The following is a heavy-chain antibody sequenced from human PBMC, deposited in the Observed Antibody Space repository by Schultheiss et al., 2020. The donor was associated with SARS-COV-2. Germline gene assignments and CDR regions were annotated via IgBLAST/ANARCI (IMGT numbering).Heavy chain of an antibody. D-gene: IGHD4-17*01. CDR3: ARLTVTNWFDP. J-gene: IGHJ5*02. Sequence: SETLSLTCTVSGGSISSYYWSWIRQHPGKGLEWIGYIYYSGSTNYNPSLKSRVTISVDTSKNQFSLKLSSVTAADTAVYYCARLTVTNWFDPWGQGTLVTVSS. CDR1: GGSISSYY. V-gene: IGHV4-59*12. CDR2: IYYSGST.